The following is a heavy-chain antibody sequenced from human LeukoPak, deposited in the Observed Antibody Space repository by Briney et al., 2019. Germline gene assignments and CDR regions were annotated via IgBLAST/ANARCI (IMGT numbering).Heavy chain of an antibody. CDR2: ISAYNGNT. V-gene: IGHV1-18*01. Sequence: ASVKVSCKASGYTFTSYGISWVRQAPGQGLEWMGWISAYNGNTNYAQKLQGRVTMTTDTSTSTAYMELRSLRAEDTAVYFCARERASGYCSGGGCYGYFDYWGQGTLVIVSS. D-gene: IGHD2-15*01. CDR1: GYTFTSYG. J-gene: IGHJ4*02. CDR3: ARERASGYCSGGGCYGYFDY.